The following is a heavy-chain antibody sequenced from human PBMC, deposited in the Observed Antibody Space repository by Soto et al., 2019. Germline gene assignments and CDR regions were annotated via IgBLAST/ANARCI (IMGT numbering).Heavy chain of an antibody. D-gene: IGHD3-22*01. Sequence: ASVKVSCKASGYIFSTYAIHWVRQAPGQKFEWMGWINAGNGNTKYSQKFQDRVTFTRDTSASTASMELSSLRSGDTAVYYCARGTTFSMKGAANWLDPWGQGTLVTVS. CDR3: ARGTTFSMKGAANWLDP. CDR1: GYIFSTYA. V-gene: IGHV1-3*01. CDR2: INAGNGNT. J-gene: IGHJ5*02.